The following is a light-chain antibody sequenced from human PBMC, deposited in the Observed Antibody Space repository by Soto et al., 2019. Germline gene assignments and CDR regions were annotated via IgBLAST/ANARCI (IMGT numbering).Light chain of an antibody. V-gene: IGLV2-14*03. Sequence: QSALTQPASVSASPGQSIDISCTGTDSDIGGYDHVSWYQQHPGKAPKLLIYDVTNRPSGVSSRFSGSKAGRTASLTISGLQTEDEADYYCSSHTSSTALVFGTGTKVTVL. CDR3: SSHTSSTALV. J-gene: IGLJ1*01. CDR2: DVT. CDR1: DSDIGGYDH.